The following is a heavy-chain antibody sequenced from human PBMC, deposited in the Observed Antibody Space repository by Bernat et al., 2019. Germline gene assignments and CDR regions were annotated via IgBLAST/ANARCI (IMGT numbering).Heavy chain of an antibody. CDR1: GFSLSNARMG. J-gene: IGHJ5*02. CDR3: ARASGGWFDP. D-gene: IGHD3-10*01. Sequence: QVTLKESGPVLVKPTETLTLTCTVSGFSLSNARMGVSWTRQPPGKALEWLAHIFSNDEKSYSTSLKSRLTISKDTSKSQVVLTMTNMDPVDTATYYCARASGGWFDPWGQGTLVTVSS. CDR2: IFSNDEK. V-gene: IGHV2-26*01.